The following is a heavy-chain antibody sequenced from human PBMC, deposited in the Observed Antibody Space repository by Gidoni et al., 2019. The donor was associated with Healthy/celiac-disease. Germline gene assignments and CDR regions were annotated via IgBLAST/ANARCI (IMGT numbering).Heavy chain of an antibody. CDR3: ARYYYDSSGYTRWDY. D-gene: IGHD3-22*01. Sequence: QLQLQESGPGLVQPSETLSLTCTVSGGSISSSSYYWGWIRQPPGKGLGWIGSIYYSGSTYYNPSLKSRVTISVDTSKNQFSLKLSSVTAADTAVYYCARYYYDSSGYTRWDYWGQGTLVTVSS. J-gene: IGHJ4*02. CDR1: GGSISSSSYY. V-gene: IGHV4-39*01. CDR2: IYYSGST.